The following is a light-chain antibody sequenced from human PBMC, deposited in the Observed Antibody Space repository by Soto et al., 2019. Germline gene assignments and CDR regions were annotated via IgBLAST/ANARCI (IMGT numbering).Light chain of an antibody. V-gene: IGKV3-20*01. Sequence: VLTQSPGTLSLSPGERATLSCKASQSVRSNFLAWYQQKPGQAPRLLIYGASNRATGIPDRFSGSGSGTDFTLTITRLEPEDFAMYYCQRYDSLRTFGQGTKVDIK. CDR3: QRYDSLRT. CDR2: GAS. J-gene: IGKJ1*01. CDR1: QSVRSNF.